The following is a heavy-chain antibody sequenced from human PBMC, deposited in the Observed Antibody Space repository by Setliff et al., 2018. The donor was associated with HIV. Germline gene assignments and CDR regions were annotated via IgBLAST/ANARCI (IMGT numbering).Heavy chain of an antibody. CDR1: GFSLSTGGVG. Sequence: SGHTLVNPPRPLTLSCTFTGFSLSTGGVGVGWIRQPTGKALEWLAHIYWDGNKHYTPSLKTRLTITTDTSKDQVVLTMTNLDPVDTSTYCCAHSYSWQPYYCMDVWGQGTTVTVSS. CDR3: AHSYSWQPYYCMDV. D-gene: IGHD4-4*01. J-gene: IGHJ6*02. V-gene: IGHV2-5*02. CDR2: IYWDGNK.